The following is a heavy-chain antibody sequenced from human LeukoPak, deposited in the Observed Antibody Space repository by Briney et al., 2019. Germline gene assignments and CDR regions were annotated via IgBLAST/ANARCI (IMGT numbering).Heavy chain of an antibody. Sequence: GGSLRLSCAASGFTFSSDSMNWVRQAPGKGLEWVSSISSSSSYIYYADSVKGRFTISRDNAKNPLYLQMNSLRAEDTAVYYCATNRYYYDSSGLPHDYWGQGTLVTVSS. CDR2: ISSSSSYI. CDR3: ATNRYYYDSSGLPHDY. CDR1: GFTFSSDS. D-gene: IGHD3-22*01. J-gene: IGHJ4*02. V-gene: IGHV3-21*01.